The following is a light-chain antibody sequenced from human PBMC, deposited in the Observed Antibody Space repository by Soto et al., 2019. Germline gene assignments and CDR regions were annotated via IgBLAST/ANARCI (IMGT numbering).Light chain of an antibody. CDR2: SNN. Sequence: QSVLTQPPSASGTPGQRVTISCSRSSSNIGSNTVNWYQQLPGTAPKLLIYSNNQRPSGVPDRFSGSKSGTSASLAISGLQSEDEADYYCAAWDDSLNALFGGGTKLTVL. J-gene: IGLJ3*02. CDR3: AAWDDSLNAL. CDR1: SSNIGSNT. V-gene: IGLV1-44*01.